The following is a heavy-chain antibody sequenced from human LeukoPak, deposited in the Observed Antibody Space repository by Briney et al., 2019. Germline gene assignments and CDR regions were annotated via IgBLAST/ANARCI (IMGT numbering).Heavy chain of an antibody. CDR1: GVSISSSSYY. CDR3: ATTYYDFWSGTRYFDY. CDR2: NDYSGST. J-gene: IGHJ4*02. D-gene: IGHD3-3*01. V-gene: IGHV4-39*07. Sequence: SETLSLTCTGSGVSISSSSYYWGWIRQPPGKGLGWIGSNDYSGSTYYNPSLKSRVTISVDTSKNQFSLKLSSVTAADTAVYYCATTYYDFWSGTRYFDYWGQGTLVTVSS.